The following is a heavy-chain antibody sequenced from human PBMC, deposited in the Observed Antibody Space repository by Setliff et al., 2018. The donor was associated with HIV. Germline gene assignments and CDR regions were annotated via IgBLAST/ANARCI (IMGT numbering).Heavy chain of an antibody. Sequence: GGSLRLSCAASGFTFSSYWMHWVRQAPGKGLVWVSRINSDGSGTSYADSVKGRFTISRDNVKNSLYLQMNSLRAEDTALYFCARGLYYDTSGQGGMGFWGQGTLVTVSS. V-gene: IGHV3-74*01. CDR3: ARGLYYDTSGQGGMGF. CDR1: GFTFSSYW. CDR2: INSDGSGT. J-gene: IGHJ4*02. D-gene: IGHD3-22*01.